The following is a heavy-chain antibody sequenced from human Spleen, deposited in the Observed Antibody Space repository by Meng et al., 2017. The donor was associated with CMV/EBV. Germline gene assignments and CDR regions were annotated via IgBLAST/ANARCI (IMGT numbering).Heavy chain of an antibody. D-gene: IGHD4-11*01. CDR2: ISSSSSYI. CDR3: ALTTVTTPFDY. CDR1: GFTFSSDS. J-gene: IGHJ4*02. Sequence: SCGASGFTFSSDSMIWVRQAPGKGLECVSSISSSSSYIYYADSVKGRFTISRDNAKNSLYLQMNSLRAEDTAVYYCALTTVTTPFDYWGQGTLVTVSS. V-gene: IGHV3-21*01.